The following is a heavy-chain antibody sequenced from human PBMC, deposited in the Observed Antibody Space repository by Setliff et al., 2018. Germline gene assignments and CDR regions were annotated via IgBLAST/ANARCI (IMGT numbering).Heavy chain of an antibody. CDR3: ARVDFTMLQGVLGQ. V-gene: IGHV4-34*01. CDR1: GGSFSNYY. J-gene: IGHJ1*01. D-gene: IGHD3-10*01. CDR2: VSHSGST. Sequence: PSETLSLTCAVYGGSFSNYYWSWIRQPPGKGLEWLGEVSHSGSTNYNPSLSGRVTISIDTSKNQFSLRLTSVTAADTAVYYCARVDFTMLQGVLGQWGQGTLVTVSS.